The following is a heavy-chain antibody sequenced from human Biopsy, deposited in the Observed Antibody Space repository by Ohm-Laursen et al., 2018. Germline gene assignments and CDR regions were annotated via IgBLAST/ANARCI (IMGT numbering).Heavy chain of an antibody. CDR1: GVSINTDGYY. J-gene: IGHJ4*02. Sequence: TLSLTCTVPGVSINTDGYYWTWIRQHPGTGLEWIGYIHYSGNTLYNPSLKSRLTISVDTSRNQFSLKLTSVTAADTALYYCTRAGGGKIYGLWGQGTLVTVSS. V-gene: IGHV4-31*03. CDR3: TRAGGGKIYGL. D-gene: IGHD3-16*01. CDR2: IHYSGNT.